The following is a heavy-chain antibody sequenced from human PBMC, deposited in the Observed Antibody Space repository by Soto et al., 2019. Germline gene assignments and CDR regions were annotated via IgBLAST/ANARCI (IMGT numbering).Heavy chain of an antibody. Sequence: GGSLRLSCAASGFTFSSYWMSWVRQAPGKGLEWVANIKQDGSEKYYVDSVKGRFTISRDNAKNSLYLQMNSLRAEDTAVYYCAREPRGWYSFYFDYWGQGTLGTVSA. CDR3: AREPRGWYSFYFDY. CDR1: GFTFSSYW. D-gene: IGHD6-19*01. J-gene: IGHJ4*02. V-gene: IGHV3-7*01. CDR2: IKQDGSEK.